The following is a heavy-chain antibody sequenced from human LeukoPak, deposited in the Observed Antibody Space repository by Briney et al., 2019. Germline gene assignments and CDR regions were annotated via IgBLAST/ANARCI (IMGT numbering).Heavy chain of an antibody. CDR1: GFIFSDHY. Sequence: GGTLRLSCAASGFIFSDHYMDWVRQAPGKALEWVGRTRNKAYSYTTEYAASVKGRFTISRDDSENSLYLQMNSLKTEDTAVYYCARNKGYGSSWTPFDSWGQGTLVTVSS. V-gene: IGHV3-72*01. D-gene: IGHD6-13*01. CDR3: ARNKGYGSSWTPFDS. J-gene: IGHJ4*02. CDR2: TRNKAYSYTT.